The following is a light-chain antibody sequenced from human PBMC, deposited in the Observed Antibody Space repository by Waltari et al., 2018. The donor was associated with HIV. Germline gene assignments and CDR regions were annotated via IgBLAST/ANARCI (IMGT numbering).Light chain of an antibody. CDR3: AAWDVSLRGLV. V-gene: IGLV1-47*01. CDR2: KDN. Sequence: QAALTQPPSASGTPGQRVTISCYGGSANIGRNSVSWFQQVPGTAPKPRIYKDNRRPSGVPDLFTASKSGTSASLAISGLRSEDEAYYYCAAWDVSLRGLVFGGGTKLTVL. J-gene: IGLJ2*01. CDR1: SANIGRNS.